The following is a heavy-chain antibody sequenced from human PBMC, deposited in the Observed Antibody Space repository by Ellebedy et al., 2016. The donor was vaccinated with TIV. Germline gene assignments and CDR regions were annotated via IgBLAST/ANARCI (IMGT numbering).Heavy chain of an antibody. Sequence: GESLKISCAASGFSFSSYGMHWVRQAPGKGLEWVAFIRYDGSDQYYADAVKGRFTISRDKPKNTLYLQMNSLRAEDTAVYYCAKDAIAAAGTGLYYGMDVWGQGTTVIVSS. CDR1: GFSFSSYG. D-gene: IGHD6-13*01. V-gene: IGHV3-30*02. J-gene: IGHJ6*02. CDR2: IRYDGSDQ. CDR3: AKDAIAAAGTGLYYGMDV.